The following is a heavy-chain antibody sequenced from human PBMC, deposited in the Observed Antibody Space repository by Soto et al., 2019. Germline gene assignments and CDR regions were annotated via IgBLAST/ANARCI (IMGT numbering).Heavy chain of an antibody. CDR1: GFTFSSYA. J-gene: IGHJ3*02. CDR3: AKDIDVGSLDAFDI. Sequence: GGSLRLSCAASGFTFSSYAMSWVRQAPGKGPEWVSGISGSGGRTYYADSVKGRFTTSRDNSNNTLYLQMNSLRAADTALYYCAKDIDVGSLDAFDIWGQGTMVTVSS. CDR2: ISGSGGRT. D-gene: IGHD1-26*01. V-gene: IGHV3-23*01.